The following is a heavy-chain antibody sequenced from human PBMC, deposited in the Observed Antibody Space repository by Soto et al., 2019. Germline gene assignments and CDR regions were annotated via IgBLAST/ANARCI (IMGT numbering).Heavy chain of an antibody. CDR3: AEIIRFGDFDI. V-gene: IGHV4-30-4*01. Sequence: PSETLSLTCTVSGGSISSCDYYWSWIRQPPGKGLEWIGYIYYSGSTYYNPSLKSRVTISVDTSKNQFSLKLSSVTAADTAVYYCAEIIRFGDFDIWGQGTMVNVSS. D-gene: IGHD3-16*01. CDR2: IYYSGST. CDR1: GGSISSCDYY. J-gene: IGHJ3*02.